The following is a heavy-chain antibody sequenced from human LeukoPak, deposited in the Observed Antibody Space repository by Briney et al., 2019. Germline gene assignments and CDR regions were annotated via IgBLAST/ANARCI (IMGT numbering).Heavy chain of an antibody. CDR1: VGSISNYY. D-gene: IGHD2-8*01. CDR3: ARGRVVTKLSMRYFDL. V-gene: IGHV4-34*01. CDR2: INHSGST. J-gene: IGHJ2*01. Sequence: SETLSLTCTVSVGSISNYYWSWIRQPPGKGLEWIGEINHSGSTNYNPSLKSRVTISVDTSKNQFSLKLSSVTAADPAVYYCARGRVVTKLSMRYFDLWGRGTLVTVSS.